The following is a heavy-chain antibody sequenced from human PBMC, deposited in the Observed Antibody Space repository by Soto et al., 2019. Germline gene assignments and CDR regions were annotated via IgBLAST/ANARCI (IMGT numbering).Heavy chain of an antibody. V-gene: IGHV3-21*01. CDR2: ISKSDYT. J-gene: IGHJ4*02. Sequence: GGSLRLSCTVSGFAFNNYGINWVRQAPGKGLGWVSWISKSDYTYYSDSVKGRFTISRYNAKNSVSLQMNTLRVEDTAVYYCVREDSIIIPAVSDFCGQGTLVTVSS. CDR3: VREDSIIIPAVSDF. CDR1: GFAFNNYG. D-gene: IGHD2-2*01.